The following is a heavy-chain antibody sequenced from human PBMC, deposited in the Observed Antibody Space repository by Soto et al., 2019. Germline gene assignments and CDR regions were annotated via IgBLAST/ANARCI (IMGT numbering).Heavy chain of an antibody. CDR1: GFTFSGYG. CDR2: IWYDGSNK. CDR3: ARDHAFGELSIDY. V-gene: IGHV3-33*01. D-gene: IGHD3-10*01. J-gene: IGHJ4*02. Sequence: QVQLVESGGGVVQPGRSLRLSCAASGFTFSGYGMHWVRQAPGKGLEWVAVIWYDGSNKYYADSVKGRFTISRDNSKNTLYLQMNSLRAEDTAVYYCARDHAFGELSIDYWGQGTLVTVSS.